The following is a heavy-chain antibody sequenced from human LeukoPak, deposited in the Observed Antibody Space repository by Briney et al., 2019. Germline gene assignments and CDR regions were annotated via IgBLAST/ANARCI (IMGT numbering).Heavy chain of an antibody. CDR3: ANGYDYGDPHDY. J-gene: IGHJ4*02. CDR2: ISGSGGST. V-gene: IGHV3-23*01. Sequence: GGSLRLACAASGYTFSIYAMSWVRQAPGKGLEWVSDISGSGGSTYYADSVKGRFTISRDNSKNTLYLQMNSLRAEDTAVYYCANGYDYGDPHDYWGQGTLVTVSS. D-gene: IGHD4-17*01. CDR1: GYTFSIYA.